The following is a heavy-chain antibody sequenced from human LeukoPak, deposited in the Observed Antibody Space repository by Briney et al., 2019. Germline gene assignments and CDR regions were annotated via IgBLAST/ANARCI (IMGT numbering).Heavy chain of an antibody. CDR2: ISSSSSTI. J-gene: IGHJ3*02. CDR1: GFTFSSYS. D-gene: IGHD3-16*01. V-gene: IGHV3-48*01. Sequence: GGSLRLSCAASGFTFSSYSMNWVRQAPGKGLEWVSYISSSSSTIYYADSVKGRFTISRDNAKNSLYLQMNSLRAEDTAVYYCARGGIGGLFLWSQPGFDIWGQGTMVTVSS. CDR3: ARGGIGGLFLWSQPGFDI.